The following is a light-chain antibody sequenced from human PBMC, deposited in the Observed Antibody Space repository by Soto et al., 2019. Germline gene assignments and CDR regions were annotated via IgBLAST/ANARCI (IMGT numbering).Light chain of an antibody. CDR2: GVS. CDR1: QSVSVN. CDR3: QQFDNWPWT. J-gene: IGKJ1*01. V-gene: IGKV3-15*01. Sequence: EIVMTQSPGTLSVSPGERATLSCRASQSVSVNLAWYQQKPGQAPRLLIYGVSTRATGIPARFSGSGSGTDFTLTISSLQSEDFAVYYCQQFDNWPWTFGQGTKVDIK.